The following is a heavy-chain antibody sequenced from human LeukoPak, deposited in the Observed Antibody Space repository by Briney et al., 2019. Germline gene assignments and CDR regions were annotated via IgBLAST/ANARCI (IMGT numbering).Heavy chain of an antibody. D-gene: IGHD6-13*01. V-gene: IGHV3-48*03. CDR1: GFTFSSYE. J-gene: IGHJ5*02. Sequence: GGSLRLSCAASGFTFSSYEMNWVRQAPGKGLEWVSYISSSGSTIYYADSVKGRFTISRDNAKNSLYLQMNSLRAEDTAVYYCAKDRAAAGLLVRFDPWGQGTLVTVSS. CDR3: AKDRAAAGLLVRFDP. CDR2: ISSSGSTI.